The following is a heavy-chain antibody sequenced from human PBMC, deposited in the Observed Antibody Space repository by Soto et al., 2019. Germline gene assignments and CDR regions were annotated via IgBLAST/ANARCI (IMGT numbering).Heavy chain of an antibody. V-gene: IGHV1-18*04. CDR2: ISTYNGNTNT. D-gene: IGHD1-1*01. Sequence: ASVKVSCKASEYTFTGYYLHWVRQAPGQGLEWMGWISTYNGNTNTYHKKRFQGRFTMTSDSASNTAYMELRSLTPDDTAVYYCARGGQKNVYTSIGPWGQGTLVTVSS. J-gene: IGHJ5*02. CDR1: EYTFTGYY. CDR3: ARGGQKNVYTSIGP.